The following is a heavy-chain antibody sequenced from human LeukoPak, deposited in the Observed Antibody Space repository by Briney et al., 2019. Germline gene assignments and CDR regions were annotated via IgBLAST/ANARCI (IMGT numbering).Heavy chain of an antibody. CDR1: GNSFTNNW. J-gene: IGHJ4*02. D-gene: IGHD2-2*01. CDR2: ISPENSET. V-gene: IGHV5-51*01. Sequence: GESLKISCKGSGNSFTNNWIAWVRQMPGKGLEWMGIISPENSETHYSPAFQGQVTISVDRSITTAYLQWNSLKASDTAMYYCVKRRNNVYETSPWDPDYWGQGTLVTVSS. CDR3: VKRRNNVYETSPWDPDY.